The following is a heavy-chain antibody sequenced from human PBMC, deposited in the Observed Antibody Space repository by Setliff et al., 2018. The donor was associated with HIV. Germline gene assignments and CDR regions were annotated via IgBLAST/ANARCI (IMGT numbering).Heavy chain of an antibody. CDR1: GGTFKNLA. J-gene: IGHJ3*01. CDR2: VIPSFATA. Sequence: SVKVSCKASGGTFKNLAISWVRRAPGQGLEWMGGVIPSFATANYAQKFQGRITITADELTSTVYMDLNSLKSEESAVYYCANPHDGGAFDVWGQGTAVTVSS. CDR3: ANPHDGGAFDV. D-gene: IGHD1-1*01. V-gene: IGHV1-69*13.